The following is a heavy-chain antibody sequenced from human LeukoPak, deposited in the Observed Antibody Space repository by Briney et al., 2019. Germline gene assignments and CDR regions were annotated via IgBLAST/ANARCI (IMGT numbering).Heavy chain of an antibody. J-gene: IGHJ5*02. CDR2: ISYDGSNK. V-gene: IGHV3-30*03. D-gene: IGHD6-13*01. CDR1: GFTFSSYG. Sequence: GRSLTLSCAASGFTFSSYGMHWVRQPPGKGLAWVAVISYDGSNKYYADSLKGRFTISRDNSKNTLYLQMNSLRAEDTAMYYCAGRLAAAAAWGQGTLVTVSS. CDR3: AGRLAAAAA.